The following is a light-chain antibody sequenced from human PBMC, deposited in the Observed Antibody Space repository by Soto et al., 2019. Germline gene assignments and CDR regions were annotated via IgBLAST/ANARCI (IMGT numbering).Light chain of an antibody. Sequence: QSALTQPASVSGCPGQSITMSCTGTSSDVGGYNYVSWYQQHPGKAPKLMIYGVSNRPSGVANRFSGSKSGNTASLTISGLQAEDEADYYCSSYTSSSTLYVFGTGTKLTVL. CDR2: GVS. CDR1: SSDVGGYNY. CDR3: SSYTSSSTLYV. J-gene: IGLJ1*01. V-gene: IGLV2-14*01.